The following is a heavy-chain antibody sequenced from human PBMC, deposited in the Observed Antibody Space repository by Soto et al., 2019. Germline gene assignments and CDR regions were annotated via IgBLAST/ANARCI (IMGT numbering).Heavy chain of an antibody. V-gene: IGHV1-18*04. J-gene: IGHJ3*02. CDR1: GYIFTSYT. CDR3: ARGGNSNYVGAFDI. Sequence: QVQLVQSGPEVKKPGASVKLSCKASGYIFTSYTVTWVRQAPGQGLEWMGWVSAYTGETQYAQRCHGTGTMTTHTATSTAYMEMRSLKSDDTAVYYCARGGNSNYVGAFDIWGQGTMVTVSS. D-gene: IGHD1-7*01. CDR2: VSAYTGET.